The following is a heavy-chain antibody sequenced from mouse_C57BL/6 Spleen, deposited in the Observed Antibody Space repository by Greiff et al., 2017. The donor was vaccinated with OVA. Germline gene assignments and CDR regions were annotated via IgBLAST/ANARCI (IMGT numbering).Heavy chain of an antibody. CDR2: IDPSDSET. Sequence: VQLQQPGAELVRPGSSVKLSCKASGYTFTSYWMHWVKQRPIQGLEWVGNIDPSDSETHYNQKFKDKATLTVDKSSSTAYMQLSSLTSEDSAVYYCAREGIWVMDYWGQGTSVTVSS. CDR1: GYTFTSYW. D-gene: IGHD1-1*02. CDR3: AREGIWVMDY. J-gene: IGHJ4*01. V-gene: IGHV1-52*01.